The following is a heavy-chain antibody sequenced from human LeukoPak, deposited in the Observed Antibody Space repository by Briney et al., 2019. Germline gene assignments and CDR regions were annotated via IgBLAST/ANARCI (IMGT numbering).Heavy chain of an antibody. CDR1: GGSISSGNYY. J-gene: IGHJ6*03. CDR3: ATDGYYYYYMDV. CDR2: IHTSGST. Sequence: PSETLSLTCTVSGGSISSGNYYWSWIRQPAGKGLEWIGRIHTSGSTNQNPSLKSRVTISVDTSKNQFSLKLSSVTAADTAVYYCATDGYYYYYMDVWGKGTTVTVSS. V-gene: IGHV4-61*02.